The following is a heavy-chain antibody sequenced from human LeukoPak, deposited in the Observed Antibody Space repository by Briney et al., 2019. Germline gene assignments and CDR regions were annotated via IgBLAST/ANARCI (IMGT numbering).Heavy chain of an antibody. CDR3: ARGAGAGYNLQPFDY. J-gene: IGHJ4*02. V-gene: IGHV4-39*01. Sequence: ASETLSLTCTVSGGSIISSSYYWGWIRQPPGKGLEWIGNIYYSGSTYYNPSLKSRVTISVDTSKNQFSLKLTSVTAADTAVYYCARGAGAGYNLQPFDYWGQGTLVTVSS. D-gene: IGHD5-24*01. CDR1: GGSIISSSYY. CDR2: IYYSGST.